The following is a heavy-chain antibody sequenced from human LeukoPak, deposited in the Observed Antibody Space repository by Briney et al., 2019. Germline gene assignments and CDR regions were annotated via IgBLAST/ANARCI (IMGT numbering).Heavy chain of an antibody. V-gene: IGHV3-69-1*02. CDR2: ISSTNAI. CDR3: ARDDKWAFDY. J-gene: IGHJ4*02. D-gene: IGHD1-26*01. Sequence: GGSLRLSCAASGFTFANYAMNWFRHIPGKGLEWLSYISSTNAIYYADSVKGRFTISRDNAKESLYLQMNSLRAEDTAVYYCARDDKWAFDYWGQGTLVTVSS. CDR1: GFTFANYA.